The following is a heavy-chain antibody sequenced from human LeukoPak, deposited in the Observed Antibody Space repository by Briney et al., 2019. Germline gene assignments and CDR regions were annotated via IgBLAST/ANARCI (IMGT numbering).Heavy chain of an antibody. CDR2: INPSGGST. D-gene: IGHD6-6*01. CDR1: GYTFTSYY. CDR3: ARESPSSGFDY. J-gene: IGHJ4*02. V-gene: IGHV1-46*01. Sequence: GASVKVSCTASGYTFTSYYMHWVRQAPGQGLEWMGIINPSGGSTSYAQKFQGRVTMTRDMSTSTVYMELSSLRSEDTAVYYCARESPSSGFDYWGQGTLVAVSS.